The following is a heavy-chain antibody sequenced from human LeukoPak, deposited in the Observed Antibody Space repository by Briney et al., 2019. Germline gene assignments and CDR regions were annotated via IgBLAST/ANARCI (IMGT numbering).Heavy chain of an antibody. V-gene: IGHV1-18*01. CDR3: ARDGPMTTVTSELDY. Sequence: ASVKVSCKASGYTFTSYGISWVRQAPGQGLEWMGWISAYNGNTNYAQKLQGRVTMTTETSTSTAYMELRSLRSEDKAVYYCARDGPMTTVTSELDYWGQGTLVTVSS. CDR1: GYTFTSYG. J-gene: IGHJ4*02. CDR2: ISAYNGNT. D-gene: IGHD4-17*01.